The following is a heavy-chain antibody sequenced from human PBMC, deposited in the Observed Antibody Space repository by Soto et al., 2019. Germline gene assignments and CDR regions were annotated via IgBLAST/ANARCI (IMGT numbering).Heavy chain of an antibody. CDR3: ARTPGGYDILTGYYYYYGMDV. D-gene: IGHD3-9*01. CDR1: GFSLSTSGMC. Sequence: SGPTLVNPTQTLTLTCTFSGFSLSTSGMCVSWIRQPPGKALEWLARIDWDDDKYYSTSLKTRLTISKDTSKNQVVLTMTYMDPVDTATFYCARTPGGYDILTGYYYYYGMDVWGQGTTVTVSS. CDR2: IDWDDDK. V-gene: IGHV2-70*11. J-gene: IGHJ6*02.